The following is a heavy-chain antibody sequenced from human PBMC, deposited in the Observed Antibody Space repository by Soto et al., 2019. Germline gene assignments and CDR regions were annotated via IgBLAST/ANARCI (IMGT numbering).Heavy chain of an antibody. V-gene: IGHV3-30*18. Sequence: GGSLRLSCAASGFTFSSYGMHWVRQAPGKGLEWVAVISYDGSNKYYADSVKGRFTISRDNSKNTLYLQMNSLRAEDTAVYYCAKGRAAAGIVRYYYYGMDVWGQGTTVTVSS. J-gene: IGHJ6*02. CDR3: AKGRAAAGIVRYYYYGMDV. D-gene: IGHD6-13*01. CDR2: ISYDGSNK. CDR1: GFTFSSYG.